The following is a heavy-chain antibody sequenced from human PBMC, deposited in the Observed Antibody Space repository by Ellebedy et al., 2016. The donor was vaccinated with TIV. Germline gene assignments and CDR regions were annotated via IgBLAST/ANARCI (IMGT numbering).Heavy chain of an antibody. D-gene: IGHD1-14*01. V-gene: IGHV1-2*02. Sequence: AASVKVSCQASGYTFPGYSMHWVRQAPGQGLEWMGWINPYSGGTNYAQNFQGRVTMTRDTSISTAYMELRRLRSDDTAVYYCARVWGTSKTFDPWGQGTLVTVSA. CDR1: GYTFPGYS. CDR3: ARVWGTSKTFDP. CDR2: INPYSGGT. J-gene: IGHJ5*02.